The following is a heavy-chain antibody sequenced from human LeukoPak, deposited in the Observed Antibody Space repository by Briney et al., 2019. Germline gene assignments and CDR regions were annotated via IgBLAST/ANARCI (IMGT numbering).Heavy chain of an antibody. CDR2: INTDGTVT. J-gene: IGHJ4*02. V-gene: IGHV3-74*01. CDR3: ARNFNFDC. CDR1: GFTFSKYW. Sequence: GGSLRLSCAASGFTFSKYWMLWVRQAPGKGLESVSRINTDGTVTTYADSVKGRFTVSRDNADNTMFLQMNSVRDEDTAVYYCARNFNFDCWGQGTLVTVSS.